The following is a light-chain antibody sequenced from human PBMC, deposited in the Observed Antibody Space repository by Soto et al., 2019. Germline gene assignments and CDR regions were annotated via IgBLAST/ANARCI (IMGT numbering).Light chain of an antibody. CDR1: SSDVGGYNY. CDR3: SSYTRSSTSYV. V-gene: IGLV2-14*01. J-gene: IGLJ1*01. Sequence: ALTQPASVSGSPGQSITISCTGTSSDVGGYNYVSWYQQHPGKAPKLMIYEVSNRPSRVSNRFSGSKSGNTASLTISGLQAEDEADYYCSSYTRSSTSYVFXTGTKLTVL. CDR2: EVS.